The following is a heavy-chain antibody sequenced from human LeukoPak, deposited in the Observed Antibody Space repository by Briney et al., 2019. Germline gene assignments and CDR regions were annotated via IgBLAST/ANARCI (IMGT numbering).Heavy chain of an antibody. CDR3: ARQIAAAGFYYFDY. Sequence: SQTLSLTCTVSGGSISSGDYYWSWIRQPPGKGLEWIGYIYYSGSTYYNPSLKSRVTISVDTSKNQFSLKLSSVTAADTAVYYCARQIAAAGFYYFDYWGQGTLVTVSS. CDR2: IYYSGST. CDR1: GGSISSGDYY. D-gene: IGHD6-13*01. V-gene: IGHV4-30-4*08. J-gene: IGHJ4*02.